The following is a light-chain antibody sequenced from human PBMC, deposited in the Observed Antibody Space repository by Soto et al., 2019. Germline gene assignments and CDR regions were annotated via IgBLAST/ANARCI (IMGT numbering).Light chain of an antibody. Sequence: EVVMTQSPVTLSVSPGERAILSCRASQSVSSNLAWYQQKPGQAPRLLIYGASTRATGFPARFSGSGSGTEFTLTISSLQPEDFAVYYCQQYNNWPTWTFGQGTKVDIK. J-gene: IGKJ1*01. CDR2: GAS. CDR3: QQYNNWPTWT. CDR1: QSVSSN. V-gene: IGKV3-15*01.